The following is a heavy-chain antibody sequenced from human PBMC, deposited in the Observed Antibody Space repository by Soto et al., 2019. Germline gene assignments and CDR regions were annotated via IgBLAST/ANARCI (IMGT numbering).Heavy chain of an antibody. CDR2: IYYSGST. CDR3: ARLNKQWLVRNDI. CDR1: GGSISSSSYY. D-gene: IGHD6-19*01. Sequence: QLQLQESGPGLVKPSETLSLTCTVSGGSISSSSYYWGWIRQPPGKGLEWIGSIYYSGSTYYNPSLKSRVTISVDTSKNQFSLKLSSVTAADTAVYYCARLNKQWLVRNDIWGQGTMVTVSS. J-gene: IGHJ3*02. V-gene: IGHV4-39*01.